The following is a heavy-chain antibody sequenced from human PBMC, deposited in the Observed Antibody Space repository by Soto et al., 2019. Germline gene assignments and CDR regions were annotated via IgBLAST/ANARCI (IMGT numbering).Heavy chain of an antibody. D-gene: IGHD1-26*01. Sequence: GGSLRLSCAASEFTFTSYAMSWVRQAPGKGLEWVSDISGSGDSTYYADSVKGRFTISRDNSKNTLYLQMNSLRADDTAVYYCAKGRRSGSYRSRGFDYWGQGTLVTVSS. J-gene: IGHJ4*02. V-gene: IGHV3-23*01. CDR2: ISGSGDST. CDR3: AKGRRSGSYRSRGFDY. CDR1: EFTFTSYA.